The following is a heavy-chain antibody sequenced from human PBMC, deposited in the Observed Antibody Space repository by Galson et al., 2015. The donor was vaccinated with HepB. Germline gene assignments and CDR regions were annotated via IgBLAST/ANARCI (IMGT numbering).Heavy chain of an antibody. CDR3: AKVDYSSSSADFDS. CDR2: ISGSGGRT. V-gene: IGHV3-23*01. CDR1: GFTFSTYA. J-gene: IGHJ4*02. Sequence: SLRLSCAASGFTFSTYAMSWVRQAPGKGLEWVSDISGSGGRTYYADSVKGRFTISRDNSKNTLYLQMNSLTAEDTAVYYCAKVDYSSSSADFDSWGQGTLVTVSS. D-gene: IGHD6-6*01.